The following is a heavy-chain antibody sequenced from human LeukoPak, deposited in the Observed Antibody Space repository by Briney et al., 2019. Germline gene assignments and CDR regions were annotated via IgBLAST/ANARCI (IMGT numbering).Heavy chain of an antibody. D-gene: IGHD1-14*01. CDR3: ARHWVHTTYYFDY. CDR1: GGSISSSSYY. CDR2: IYYSGST. Sequence: SETLSLTCTVSGGSISSSSYYWGWIRQPPGKGLEWVGSIYYSGSTYYNPSLKSRVTISVDTSKNQFSLKLSSVTAADTVVYYCARHWVHTTYYFDYWGQGTLVTVSS. V-gene: IGHV4-39*01. J-gene: IGHJ4*02.